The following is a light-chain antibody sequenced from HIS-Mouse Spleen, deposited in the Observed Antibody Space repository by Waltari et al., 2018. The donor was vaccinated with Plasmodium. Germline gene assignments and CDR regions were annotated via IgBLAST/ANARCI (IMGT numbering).Light chain of an antibody. CDR1: ALPKKY. V-gene: IGLV3-10*01. CDR3: YTTDSSGNHRM. Sequence: SYELTQPPSVSVSPGQTARITCSGDALPKKYAYWYQQKSGQAPVLVIYEDTKRPSGIDEILSGSSPGRMAALAISGAQVVDEADYYSYTTDSSGNHRMFGGGTKLTVL. J-gene: IGLJ3*02. CDR2: EDT.